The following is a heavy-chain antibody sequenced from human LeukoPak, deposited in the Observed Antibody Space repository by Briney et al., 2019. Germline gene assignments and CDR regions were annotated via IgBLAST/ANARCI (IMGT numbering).Heavy chain of an antibody. CDR2: ISWNSGSI. D-gene: IGHD6-13*01. Sequence: GGSLRLSCAASGFTFDDYAMHWVRQASGKGLEWVSGISWNSGSIGYADSVKGRFTISGDNAKNSLYLQMNSLRAEDTALYYCAKDKSAGSSSWYSGNYFDYWGQGTLVTVSS. CDR1: GFTFDDYA. CDR3: AKDKSAGSSSWYSGNYFDY. V-gene: IGHV3-9*01. J-gene: IGHJ4*02.